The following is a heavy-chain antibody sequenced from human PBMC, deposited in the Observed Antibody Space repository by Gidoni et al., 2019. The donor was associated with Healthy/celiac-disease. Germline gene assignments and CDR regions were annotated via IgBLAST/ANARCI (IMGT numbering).Heavy chain of an antibody. J-gene: IGHJ6*02. CDR1: GGSISSSSYY. Sequence: QLQLQESGPGLVKPSETLSLTCTVSGGSISSSSYYWGWIRQPPGKGLEWIGSIYYSGSTYYNPSIKSRVTISVDTSKNQFSLKLSSVTAADTAVYYCARLGTSRDYYYGMDVWGQGTTVTVSS. CDR2: IYYSGST. D-gene: IGHD3-16*01. V-gene: IGHV4-39*01. CDR3: ARLGTSRDYYYGMDV.